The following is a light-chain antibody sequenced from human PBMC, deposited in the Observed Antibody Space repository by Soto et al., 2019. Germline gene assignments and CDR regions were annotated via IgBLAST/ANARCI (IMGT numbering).Light chain of an antibody. CDR1: QSVNSY. V-gene: IGKV3-11*01. Sequence: EIVLTQSPATLSFSPGERATLSCRASQSVNSYLAWYQQKPGQAPRLLIYDASNRATGIPARFSGSGSGTDFTLTISSLEPEDFAVYYCQHRSNWSYTFGQGTKLEIK. J-gene: IGKJ2*01. CDR2: DAS. CDR3: QHRSNWSYT.